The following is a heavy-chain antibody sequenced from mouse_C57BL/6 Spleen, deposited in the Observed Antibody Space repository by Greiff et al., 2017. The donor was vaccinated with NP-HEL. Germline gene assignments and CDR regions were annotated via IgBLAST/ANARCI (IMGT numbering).Heavy chain of an antibody. Sequence: VQLQQSGAELARPGASVKLSCKASGYTFTSYGISWVKQRTGQGLEWIGEIYPRSGNTYYNEKFKGKATLTADKSSSTAYMELRSLTSEDSAVYFCAIYYYGRAMDYWGQGTSVTVSS. J-gene: IGHJ4*01. D-gene: IGHD1-1*01. CDR3: AIYYYGRAMDY. V-gene: IGHV1-81*01. CDR2: IYPRSGNT. CDR1: GYTFTSYG.